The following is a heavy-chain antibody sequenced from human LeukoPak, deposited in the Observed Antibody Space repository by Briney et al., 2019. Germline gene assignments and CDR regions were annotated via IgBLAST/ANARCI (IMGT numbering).Heavy chain of an antibody. J-gene: IGHJ4*02. Sequence: ASVKVSCKASGYTFTGYYMHWVRQAPGQGLEWMGWINPNSGGTNYAQKFQGWVTMTRDTSISTAYMELSSLRSEDTAVYYCARASISPFDYWGQGTLVTVSS. CDR1: GYTFTGYY. CDR3: ARASISPFDY. V-gene: IGHV1-2*04. CDR2: INPNSGGT.